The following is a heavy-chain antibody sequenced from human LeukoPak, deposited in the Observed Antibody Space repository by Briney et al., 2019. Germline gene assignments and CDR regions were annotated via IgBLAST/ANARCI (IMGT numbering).Heavy chain of an antibody. J-gene: IGHJ6*02. CDR2: SSAYNGNT. D-gene: IGHD2-2*01. V-gene: IGHV1-18*01. CDR1: GYTFTSYG. Sequence: ASVKVSCTASGYTFTSYGISWVRQAPGQGIEWMGWSSAYNGNTNYAQKLQGRVTMTTDTSTSTAYMELRSLRSDDTAVYYCARDGYCSSTSCYFDYYYGMDVWGQGTTVTVSS. CDR3: ARDGYCSSTSCYFDYYYGMDV.